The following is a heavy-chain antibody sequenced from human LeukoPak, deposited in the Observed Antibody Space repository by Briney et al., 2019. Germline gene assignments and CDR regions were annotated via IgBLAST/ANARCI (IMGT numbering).Heavy chain of an antibody. CDR2: MNPNSGNT. CDR1: GYTFTSYD. CDR3: ARAPSRPGLAPYALNWFDP. D-gene: IGHD3-16*01. V-gene: IGHV1-8*01. J-gene: IGHJ5*02. Sequence: GASVKVSCKASGYTFTSYDINWVRQATGQGLEWMGWMNPNSGNTGYAQKFQGRVTMTRNTSISTAYMELSSLRSEDTAVYYCARAPSRPGLAPYALNWFDPWGQGTLVTVSS.